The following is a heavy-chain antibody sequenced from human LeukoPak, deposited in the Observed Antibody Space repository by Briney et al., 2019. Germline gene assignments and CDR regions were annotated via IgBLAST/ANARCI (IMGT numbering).Heavy chain of an antibody. CDR3: ASWYGDYPNWYFDL. J-gene: IGHJ2*01. D-gene: IGHD4-17*01. V-gene: IGHV3-48*01. Sequence: PGGSLRLSCAASGFIFTDYSINWVRQAPGKGLEWISYIDKTSSNIYYADSVKGRFTISRDNAKNSLYLQMNSLRAEDTAVYYCASWYGDYPNWYFDLWGRGTLVTVSS. CDR2: IDKTSSNI. CDR1: GFIFTDYS.